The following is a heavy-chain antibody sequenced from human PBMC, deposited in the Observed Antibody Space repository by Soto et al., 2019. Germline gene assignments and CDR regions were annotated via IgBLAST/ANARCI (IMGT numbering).Heavy chain of an antibody. CDR1: GGTFSSYA. D-gene: IGHD3-22*01. CDR2: IIPIFGTA. Sequence: SVKVSCKASGGTFSSYAISWVRQAPGQGLEWMGGIIPIFGTANYAQKFQGRVTITADESTSTAYMELSSLRSEDTAVYYCARGRRADSSGYSPGDYWGQGTLVTVSS. J-gene: IGHJ4*02. CDR3: ARGRRADSSGYSPGDY. V-gene: IGHV1-69*13.